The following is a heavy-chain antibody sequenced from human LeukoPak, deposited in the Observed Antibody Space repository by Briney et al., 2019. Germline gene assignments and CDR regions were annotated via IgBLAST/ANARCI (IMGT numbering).Heavy chain of an antibody. CDR2: INTNTGNP. D-gene: IGHD3-9*01. Sequence: ASVKVSCKASGYTFTSYAMNWVRQAPGQGLEWMGWINTNTGNPTYAQGFTGRFVFSLDTSVSTAYLQISSLKAEDTAVYYCARDKLAGDYDILTGEYDYWGQGTLVTVSS. CDR3: ARDKLAGDYDILTGEYDY. J-gene: IGHJ4*02. CDR1: GYTFTSYA. V-gene: IGHV7-4-1*02.